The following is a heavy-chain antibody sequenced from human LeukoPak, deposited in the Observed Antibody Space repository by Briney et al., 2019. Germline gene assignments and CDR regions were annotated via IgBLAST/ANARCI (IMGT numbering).Heavy chain of an antibody. CDR3: ARQGSGYSPTYYYYMDV. J-gene: IGHJ6*03. Sequence: GESLQISCKGSGYSFTSYWIGWVRQMPGKGLEWMGIIYPGDSDTRYSPSFQGQVTISADKSISTAYLQWSSLKASDTAMYYCARQGSGYSPTYYYYMDVWGKGTTVTISS. CDR2: IYPGDSDT. V-gene: IGHV5-51*01. D-gene: IGHD5-18*01. CDR1: GYSFTSYW.